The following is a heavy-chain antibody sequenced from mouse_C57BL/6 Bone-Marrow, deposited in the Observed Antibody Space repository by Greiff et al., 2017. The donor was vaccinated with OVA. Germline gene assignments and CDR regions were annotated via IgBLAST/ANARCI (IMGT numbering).Heavy chain of an antibody. Sequence: LQESGAELVRPGASVKMSCKASGYTFTSYNMHWVKQTPRQGLEWIGAIYPGNGDTSYNQKFKGKATLTVDKSSSTAYMQLSSLTSEDSAVYFCARSSYYYGSSFGDVWGTGTTVTVSS. D-gene: IGHD1-1*01. CDR2: IYPGNGDT. J-gene: IGHJ1*03. V-gene: IGHV1-12*01. CDR1: GYTFTSYN. CDR3: ARSSYYYGSSFGDV.